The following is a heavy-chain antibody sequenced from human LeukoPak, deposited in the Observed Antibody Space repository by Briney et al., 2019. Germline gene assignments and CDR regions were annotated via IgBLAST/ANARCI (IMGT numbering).Heavy chain of an antibody. V-gene: IGHV3-23*01. D-gene: IGHD3-22*01. J-gene: IGHJ4*02. CDR3: AKAHLVRYYFDY. CDR2: ISGSGGST. CDR1: GFTFSSYA. Sequence: PGGSPRLSCAASGFTFSSYAMSWVRQAPGKGLEWVSAISGSGGSTYYADSVKGRFTISRDNSKTTLYLQMNSLRAEDTAVYYCAKAHLVRYYFDYWGQGTVVTVSS.